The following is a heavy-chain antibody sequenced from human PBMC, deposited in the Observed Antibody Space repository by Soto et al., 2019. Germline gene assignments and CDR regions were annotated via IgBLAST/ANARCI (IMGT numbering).Heavy chain of an antibody. D-gene: IGHD3-22*01. V-gene: IGHV3-48*03. CDR3: AREYYYDSTTPPSFDY. CDR2: ISSSGSTI. Sequence: EVQLVESGGGLVQPGGSLRLSCAASGFTFSSYEMNWVRQAPGKGLEWVSYISSSGSTIYYADSVKGRFTISRDNAKNSLYLQMNSLRAEDTAVYYCAREYYYDSTTPPSFDYWGQGTLVTVSS. CDR1: GFTFSSYE. J-gene: IGHJ4*02.